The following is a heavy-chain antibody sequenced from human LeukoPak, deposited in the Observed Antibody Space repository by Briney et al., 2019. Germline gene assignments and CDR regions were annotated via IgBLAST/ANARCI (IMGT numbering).Heavy chain of an antibody. Sequence: GGSLRLSCAGFGFTFSNYWMSWVRQAPGKGLEWVANIKQDGSEKYYVDSVKGRFTISRDNARDSLSLQMNGLRAEDTAVYYCARGGGKIFDYWGQGTLVTVSS. CDR3: ARGGGKIFDY. V-gene: IGHV3-7*01. CDR2: IKQDGSEK. D-gene: IGHD3-16*01. CDR1: GFTFSNYW. J-gene: IGHJ4*02.